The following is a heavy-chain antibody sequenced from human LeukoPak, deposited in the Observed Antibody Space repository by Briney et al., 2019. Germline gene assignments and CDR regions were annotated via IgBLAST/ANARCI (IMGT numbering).Heavy chain of an antibody. Sequence: GGSLRLSCAASGFTFSSYEMNWVRQAPGKGLEWVSYISSSGSTIYYADSVKGRFTISRDNAKNSLYLQMNSLRAEDTAVYYCARGWGYYDFWSGYYAGLLWGQGTLVTVSS. CDR1: GFTFSSYE. CDR2: ISSSGSTI. CDR3: ARGWGYYDFWSGYYAGLL. V-gene: IGHV3-48*03. J-gene: IGHJ4*02. D-gene: IGHD3-3*01.